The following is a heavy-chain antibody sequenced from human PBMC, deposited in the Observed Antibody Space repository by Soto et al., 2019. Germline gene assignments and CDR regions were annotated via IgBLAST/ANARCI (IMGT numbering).Heavy chain of an antibody. CDR2: IIPIFDTP. CDR1: GGTFKMYA. V-gene: IGHV1-69*01. Sequence: QVQLVQSGVEVKKPGSAVKVSCKASGGTFKMYAMNWVRQAPGQGLEWIGGIIPIFDTPKYAQQFQGRVTITVDGTTDTAYMELSSLRSEDAAIYYCARSVGSGGVMGGFDFWGQGTQVNVSS. CDR3: ARSVGSGGVMGGFDF. J-gene: IGHJ4*02. D-gene: IGHD3-16*01.